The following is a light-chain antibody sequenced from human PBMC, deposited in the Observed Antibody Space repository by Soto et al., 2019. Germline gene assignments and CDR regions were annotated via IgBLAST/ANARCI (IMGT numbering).Light chain of an antibody. CDR3: QQYDSSPRT. CDR1: QSVTSGY. Sequence: ETVMTQSPVTLSVSPGERATLSCRASQSVTSGYLAWYQQKPGQAPRLLISGASSRAADIPDRFSGSGSGTDFTLTINRLEPEDFAVYYCQQYDSSPRTFGQGTKVDIK. CDR2: GAS. V-gene: IGKV3-20*01. J-gene: IGKJ1*01.